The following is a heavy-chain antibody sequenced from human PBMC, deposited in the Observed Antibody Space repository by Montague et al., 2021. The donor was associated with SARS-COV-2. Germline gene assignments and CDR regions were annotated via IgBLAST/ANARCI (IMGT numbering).Heavy chain of an antibody. D-gene: IGHD6-19*01. CDR2: TYYRPKRNN. CDR1: GDSVSSIIVT. J-gene: IGHJ4*02. CDR3: ARRPVGSEYYFDF. V-gene: IGHV6-1*01. Sequence: CAISGDSVSSIIVTWNSMKQSPSRRLECLGRTYYRPKRNNNYAESVKSRITIYQDTSKHQFSLYLDSVTREDTAVYYCARRPVGSEYYFDFWGQGTMVTVSS.